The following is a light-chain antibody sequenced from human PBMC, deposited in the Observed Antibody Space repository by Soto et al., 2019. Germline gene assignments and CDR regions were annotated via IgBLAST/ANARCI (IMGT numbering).Light chain of an antibody. Sequence: QSVLTQAASASGSPGQSITISCSGTNSDVGAYDFVSWYQQHPGKAPKLMIFQVSNRPSGVSSRFSGSKSGNTASLTISGLQAEDEADYYCASHATSSTWVFGGGTKVTVL. CDR1: NSDVGAYDF. J-gene: IGLJ3*02. CDR2: QVS. CDR3: ASHATSSTWV. V-gene: IGLV2-14*01.